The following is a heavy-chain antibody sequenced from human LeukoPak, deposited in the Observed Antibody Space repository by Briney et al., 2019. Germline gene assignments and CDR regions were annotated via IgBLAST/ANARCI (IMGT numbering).Heavy chain of an antibody. CDR2: INPNGGGT. D-gene: IGHD2-15*01. CDR3: ARSGRRCSCGSCYYWENY. V-gene: IGHV1-2*02. J-gene: IGHJ4*02. Sequence: GASVKVSCKASGYTFTGYYMHWVRQAPGQGLEWMGWINPNGGGTNYAQKFQGRVTMTKDTSISTAYMELSRLRSDDTAVYYCARSGRRCSCGSCYYWENYWGQGTLVTVSS. CDR1: GYTFTGYY.